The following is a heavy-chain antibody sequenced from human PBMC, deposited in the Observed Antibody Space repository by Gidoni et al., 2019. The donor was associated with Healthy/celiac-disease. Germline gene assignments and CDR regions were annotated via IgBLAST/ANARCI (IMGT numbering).Heavy chain of an antibody. V-gene: IGHV4-34*01. CDR2: INHSGST. J-gene: IGHJ2*01. D-gene: IGHD6-19*01. CDR1: VGSFRGYY. CDR3: ARRYSSDWYLKWYFDL. Sequence: QVQLQQWGAGLLKPSETLSLTCAVYVGSFRGYYGSWIRQPPGKGLEWIGEINHSGSTNYNPSLKRRVTISVDTSKNQFSLKLSSVTAADTAVYYCARRYSSDWYLKWYFDLWGRGTLVTVSS.